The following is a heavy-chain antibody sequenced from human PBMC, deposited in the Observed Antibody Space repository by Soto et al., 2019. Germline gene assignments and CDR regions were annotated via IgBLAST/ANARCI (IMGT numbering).Heavy chain of an antibody. V-gene: IGHV4-59*01. Sequence: QVQLQESGPGLVKPSETLSLTCTVSGGSISSYYWSWIRQPPGKGLEWIGYIYYSGSTNYNPSLKRRVTRSVDTSKNQFALKLSSVPAADTAVYYCARDQRGYDSSGYYQIFDYWGQGTLVTVSS. CDR1: GGSISSYY. J-gene: IGHJ4*02. CDR3: ARDQRGYDSSGYYQIFDY. D-gene: IGHD3-22*01. CDR2: IYYSGST.